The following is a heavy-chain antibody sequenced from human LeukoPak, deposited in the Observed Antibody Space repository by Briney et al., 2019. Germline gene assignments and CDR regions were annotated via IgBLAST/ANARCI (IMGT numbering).Heavy chain of an antibody. CDR2: IWYDGSNK. CDR3: ARDQYAYGSGSYDAFDI. Sequence: GGSLRLSCAASGFTFSSYGMHWVRQAPGKGLEWVAVIWYDGSNKYYADSVKGRFTISRDNSKNTLYLQMNSLRAEDTDVYYCARDQYAYGSGSYDAFDIWGQGTMVTVSS. J-gene: IGHJ3*02. CDR1: GFTFSSYG. V-gene: IGHV3-33*01. D-gene: IGHD3-10*01.